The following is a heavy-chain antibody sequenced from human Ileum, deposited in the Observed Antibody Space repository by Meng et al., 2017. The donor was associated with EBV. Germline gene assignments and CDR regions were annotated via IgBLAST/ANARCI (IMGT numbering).Heavy chain of an antibody. CDR2: INHSGST. CDR3: ARGLSSRGSYDVYYFDY. CDR1: GGSRRGYY. V-gene: IGHV4-34*01. D-gene: IGHD1-26*01. Sequence: QGQLQQGGAGRLKPSGTLHRTGEVYGGSRRGYYGRWIRQPPGKGLEWIGEINHSGSTNYNPSLKSRVTISVDTSKNQFSLKLSSVTAADTAVYYCARGLSSRGSYDVYYFDYWGQGTLVTVSS. J-gene: IGHJ4*02.